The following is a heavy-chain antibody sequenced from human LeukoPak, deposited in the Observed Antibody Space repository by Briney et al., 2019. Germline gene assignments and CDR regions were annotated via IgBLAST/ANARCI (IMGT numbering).Heavy chain of an antibody. CDR2: IYTSGST. Sequence: SQTLSLTCTVSGGSISSGSYYWSWIRQPAGKGLEWIGRIYTSGSTNYNPSLKSRVTISVDTSKNQFSLKLSSVTAADTAVYYCAREWFGEPDWGQGTLVTVSS. D-gene: IGHD3-10*01. CDR1: GGSISSGSYY. J-gene: IGHJ4*02. CDR3: AREWFGEPD. V-gene: IGHV4-61*02.